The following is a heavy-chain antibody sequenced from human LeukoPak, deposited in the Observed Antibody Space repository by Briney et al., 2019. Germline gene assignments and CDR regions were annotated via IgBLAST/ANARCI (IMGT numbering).Heavy chain of an antibody. CDR2: LDYSGRT. D-gene: IGHD1-26*01. CDR1: GGSMSSRSYF. CDR3: ARDWGATHP. Sequence: PSETLSLTCTVSGGSMSSRSYFRGWIRQPPGKGLEWIGSLDYSGRTYDNPSLKSRVTMSIDTSKNHFSLKLNSVTAADTAVYYCARDWGATHPWGQGTLVTVSS. J-gene: IGHJ5*02. V-gene: IGHV4-39*07.